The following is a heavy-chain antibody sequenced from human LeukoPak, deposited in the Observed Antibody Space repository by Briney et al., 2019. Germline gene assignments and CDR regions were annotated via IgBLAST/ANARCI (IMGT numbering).Heavy chain of an antibody. CDR2: IRYDGSNK. Sequence: GGSLRLSCAASGFTFSSYGMHWVRQAPGKGLEWVAFIRYDGSNKYYADSVKGRFTISRDNSKNTLYLQMNSLRAEDTAVYYCAKDCAPFMVATRGYFDYWGQGTLVTVSS. CDR1: GFTFSSYG. V-gene: IGHV3-30*02. CDR3: AKDCAPFMVATRGYFDY. D-gene: IGHD5-12*01. J-gene: IGHJ4*02.